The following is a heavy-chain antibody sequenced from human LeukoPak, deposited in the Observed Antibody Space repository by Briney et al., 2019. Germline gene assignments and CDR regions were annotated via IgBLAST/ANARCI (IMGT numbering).Heavy chain of an antibody. CDR3: ARWYYYDSSGSYALDY. V-gene: IGHV3-23*01. J-gene: IGHJ4*02. CDR1: RPTLSSYA. Sequence: PGRSLSLSCAVSRPTLSSYAMSWVRQAPGKGLEWVSSISRSGGRTNYTDSVTGRFTISRDNSTNTMYLQMNSLRAEDTAVYYCARWYYYDSSGSYALDYWGQGTLVTVSS. D-gene: IGHD3-22*01. CDR2: ISRSGGRT.